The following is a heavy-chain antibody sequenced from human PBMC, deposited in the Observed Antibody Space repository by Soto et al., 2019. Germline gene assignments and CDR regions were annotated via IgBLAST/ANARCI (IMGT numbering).Heavy chain of an antibody. V-gene: IGHV3-74*01. Sequence: EVQLVESGGGLVQPGESLRLSCAASGFTFSNYWMHWDRQAPGKGLVWVARIDSHGSRITYADFVKRRFTISRDNAKNTVYLHMNSLTAEETAVYYCVRTSLVVAVATREDFWGQGTLVTVSS. CDR3: VRTSLVVAVATREDF. D-gene: IGHD2-15*01. CDR1: GFTFSNYW. CDR2: IDSHGSRI. J-gene: IGHJ4*02.